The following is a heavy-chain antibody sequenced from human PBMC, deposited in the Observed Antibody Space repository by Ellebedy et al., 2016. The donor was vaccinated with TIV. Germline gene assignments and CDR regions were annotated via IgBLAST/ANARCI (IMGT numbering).Heavy chain of an antibody. CDR2: IIPIFGTA. CDR3: AGGLLAPRPASFGVDAFDI. CDR1: GGTFSSYG. D-gene: IGHD6-6*01. J-gene: IGHJ3*02. V-gene: IGHV1-69*06. Sequence: ASVKVSCKASGGTFSSYGISWVRQAPGQGLEWMGGIIPIFGTANYAQKFQGRVTITADKSTSTAYMELSSLRSEDTAVYYCAGGLLAPRPASFGVDAFDIWGQGTMVTVSS.